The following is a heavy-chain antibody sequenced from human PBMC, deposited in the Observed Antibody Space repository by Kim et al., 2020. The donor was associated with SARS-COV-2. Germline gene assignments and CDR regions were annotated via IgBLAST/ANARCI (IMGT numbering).Heavy chain of an antibody. Sequence: TSYAKKFQGRVTRTRDTSTSTVYMELSSLRSEDTAVYYCARAYGGNPFDYWGQGTLVTVSS. J-gene: IGHJ4*02. V-gene: IGHV1-46*01. D-gene: IGHD4-17*01. CDR3: ARAYGGNPFDY. CDR2: T.